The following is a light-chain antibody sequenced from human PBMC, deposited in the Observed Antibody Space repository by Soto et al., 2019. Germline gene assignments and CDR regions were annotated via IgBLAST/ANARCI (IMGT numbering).Light chain of an antibody. J-gene: IGLJ2*01. CDR1: KSDIGVYDF. Sequence: QSVLTQPPSASGSPGQSVTISCTGTKSDIGVYDFVSWYQHHPGKAPRLIIYEVVQRPSGVPDRFSGSKSGNTASLTVSGLQAADEADYYCSSYAGSNNLVFGGGTKLTVL. CDR3: SSYAGSNNLV. CDR2: EVV. V-gene: IGLV2-8*01.